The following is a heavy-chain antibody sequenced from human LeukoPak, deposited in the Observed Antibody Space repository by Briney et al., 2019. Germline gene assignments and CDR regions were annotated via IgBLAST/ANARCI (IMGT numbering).Heavy chain of an antibody. V-gene: IGHV3-43*02. Sequence: GGSLRLSCAASGFIFSSYAMHCVRQAPGKGLEWVSLISGDGGSTYYADSVKGRFTISRDNSKNSLYLQINSLRTEDTALYYCAKDVYTYYDFWSGYYKGCPDPWGQGTLVTVSS. D-gene: IGHD3-3*01. CDR3: AKDVYTYYDFWSGYYKGCPDP. J-gene: IGHJ5*02. CDR1: GFIFSSYA. CDR2: ISGDGGST.